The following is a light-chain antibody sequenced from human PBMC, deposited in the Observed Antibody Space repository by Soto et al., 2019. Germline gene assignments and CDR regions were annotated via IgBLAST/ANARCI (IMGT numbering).Light chain of an antibody. CDR3: SSYARSNNWV. V-gene: IGLV2-8*01. CDR2: EVS. CDR1: SSDVGNYKY. Sequence: QSALTQSPSASGSPGQSVTISCTGTSSDVGNYKYVSWYQQHPGKAPKLMIYEVSKRPSGVPDRFSGSKSGNTASLTVSGLQAEDEADYYCSSYARSNNWVFGGGTKVTVL. J-gene: IGLJ3*02.